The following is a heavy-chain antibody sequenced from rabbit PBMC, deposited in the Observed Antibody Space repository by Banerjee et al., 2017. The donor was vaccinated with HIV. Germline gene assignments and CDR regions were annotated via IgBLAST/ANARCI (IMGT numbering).Heavy chain of an antibody. CDR1: GFSLSSYA. V-gene: IGHV1S29*01. CDR3: VRDWASGSGYITDDFDP. J-gene: IGHJ2*01. CDR2: INTGGSA. Sequence: QEQLKESGGGLVQPGGSLTLTCTVSGFSLSSYAMLWVRQAPGEGLEYIGFINTGGSAYYASWVNGRFTISSNTNQNTVSLQLNSLTAADTATYFCVRDWASGSGYITDDFDPWGQGTLVTVS. D-gene: IGHD1-1*01.